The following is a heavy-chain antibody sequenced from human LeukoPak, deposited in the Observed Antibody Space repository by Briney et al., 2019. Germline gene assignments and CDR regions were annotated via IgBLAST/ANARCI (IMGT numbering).Heavy chain of an antibody. Sequence: SETLSLTCAVYGGSFSGYYWSWIRQPPGKGLEWIGEINHSGSTNYNPSLKSRVTISVDTSKNQFSLKLSSVTAADTAVYYCAREGSSGWYIPSYYYYMDVWGKGTTVTISS. J-gene: IGHJ6*03. D-gene: IGHD6-19*01. V-gene: IGHV4-34*01. CDR1: GGSFSGYY. CDR2: INHSGST. CDR3: AREGSSGWYIPSYYYYMDV.